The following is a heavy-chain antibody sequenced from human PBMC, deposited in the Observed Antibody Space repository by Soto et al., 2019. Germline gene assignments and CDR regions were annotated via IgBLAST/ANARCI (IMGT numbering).Heavy chain of an antibody. CDR3: ARGKQWLVRDFDY. D-gene: IGHD6-19*01. J-gene: IGHJ4*02. Sequence: SETLSLTCTVSGGSISSGDYYWSWIRQPPGKGLEWIGYIYYSGSTYYNPSLKSRVTISVDTSKNQFSLKLSSVTAADTAVYYCARGKQWLVRDFDYWGQGTLVTVSS. CDR2: IYYSGST. CDR1: GGSISSGDYY. V-gene: IGHV4-30-4*01.